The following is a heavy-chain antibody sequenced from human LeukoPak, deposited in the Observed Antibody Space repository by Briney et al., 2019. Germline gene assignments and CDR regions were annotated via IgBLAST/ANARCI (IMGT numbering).Heavy chain of an antibody. CDR1: GFTFSNAW. CDR3: TTQYYDILTGYFQFDY. J-gene: IGHJ4*02. Sequence: GGSLRLSCAASGFTFSNAWMSWVRQAPGKGLEWVGRIKSKTDGGTTDYAAPVKGRFTISRDDSKNTLYLQMNSLKTEDTAVYYCTTQYYDILTGYFQFDYWGQGTLVTVSP. V-gene: IGHV3-15*01. D-gene: IGHD3-9*01. CDR2: IKSKTDGGTT.